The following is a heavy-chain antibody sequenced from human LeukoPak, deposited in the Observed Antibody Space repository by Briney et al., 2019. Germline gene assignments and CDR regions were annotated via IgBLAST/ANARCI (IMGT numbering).Heavy chain of an antibody. CDR3: AKGGVGATKFDY. D-gene: IGHD1-26*01. CDR1: GGTFSSYA. J-gene: IGHJ4*02. Sequence: SVKVSCKASGGTFSSYAISWVRQAPGQGLEWMGGIIPIFGTANYAQKFQGRVTITADKSTSTAYMELSSLRSEDTAVYYCAKGGVGATKFDYWGQGTLVTVSS. CDR2: IIPIFGTA. V-gene: IGHV1-69*06.